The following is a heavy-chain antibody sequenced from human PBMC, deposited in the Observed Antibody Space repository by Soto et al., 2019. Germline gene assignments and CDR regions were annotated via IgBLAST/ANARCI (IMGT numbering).Heavy chain of an antibody. CDR1: GGSISSYY. D-gene: IGHD2-2*01. CDR3: ARGLLVPAASREPHAFDI. V-gene: IGHV4-59*01. Sequence: QVQLQESGPGLVKPSETLSLTCTVSGGSISSYYWSWIRQPPGKGLEWIGYIYYSGSTNYNPSLKSRVTISVDTSKNQFSLKLSSVTAADTAVYYCARGLLVPAASREPHAFDIWGQGTMVTVSS. CDR2: IYYSGST. J-gene: IGHJ3*02.